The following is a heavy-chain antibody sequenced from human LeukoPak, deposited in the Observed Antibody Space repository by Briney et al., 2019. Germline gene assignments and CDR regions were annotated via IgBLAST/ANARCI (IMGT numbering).Heavy chain of an antibody. CDR3: ARSRERYYDSSGVFDY. J-gene: IGHJ4*02. Sequence: PSETLSLTCTVSGGSISSGGYYWSWIRRHPGKGLEWSGYIYYSGSTYYNPSLKSRVTISVDTSKNQFSLKLSSVTAADTAVYYCARSRERYYDSSGVFDYWGQGTLVTVSS. CDR1: GGSISSGGYY. V-gene: IGHV4-31*03. D-gene: IGHD3-22*01. CDR2: IYYSGST.